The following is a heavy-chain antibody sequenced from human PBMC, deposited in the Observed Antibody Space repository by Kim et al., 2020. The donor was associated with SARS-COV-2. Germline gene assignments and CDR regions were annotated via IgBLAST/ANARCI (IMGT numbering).Heavy chain of an antibody. Sequence: TNYNPSLKSRVTISIDTSKNQISLKLNSVTAADTTVYYCARETDYTDAFDIWGQGTMVTVSS. V-gene: IGHV4-59*01. CDR3: ARETDYTDAFDI. J-gene: IGHJ3*02. CDR2: T. D-gene: IGHD4-4*01.